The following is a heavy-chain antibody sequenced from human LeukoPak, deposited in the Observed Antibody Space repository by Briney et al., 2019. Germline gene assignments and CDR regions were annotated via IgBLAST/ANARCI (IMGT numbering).Heavy chain of an antibody. V-gene: IGHV3-30*18. CDR3: AKPGSYGSGSQYYFDY. Sequence: GGSLRLSCAASGFTFGSYGMHWVRQAPGKGLEWVAVISYDGSNKYYADSVKGRFTISRDNSKNTLYLQINSLRAEDTAVYYCAKPGSYGSGSQYYFDYWGQGTLVTVSS. CDR1: GFTFGSYG. D-gene: IGHD3-10*01. CDR2: ISYDGSNK. J-gene: IGHJ4*02.